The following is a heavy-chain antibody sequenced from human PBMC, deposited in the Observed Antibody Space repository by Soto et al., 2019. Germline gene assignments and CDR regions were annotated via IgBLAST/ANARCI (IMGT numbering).Heavy chain of an antibody. CDR2: ISPAFGTA. J-gene: IGHJ4*02. Sequence: QLVQSGAEVKKPGSSVKVPCEASGGTFRNSGVTWVRQAPGQGLEWMGGISPAFGTAEYAQRFEGRVTISADASRTTVHMGLTNLTPDDTAIYYCARLRADCGGGTWSGDFWGQGTLVIVSS. D-gene: IGHD2-15*01. V-gene: IGHV1-69*12. CDR3: ARLRADCGGGTWSGDF. CDR1: GGTFRNSG.